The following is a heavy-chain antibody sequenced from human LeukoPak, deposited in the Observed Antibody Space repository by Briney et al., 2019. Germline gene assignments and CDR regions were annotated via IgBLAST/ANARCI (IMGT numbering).Heavy chain of an antibody. CDR3: AREAYYGSGSYYKLDSVALYFDY. CDR2: ISHSGTT. J-gene: IGHJ4*02. D-gene: IGHD3-10*01. CDR1: GGSISGTNC. V-gene: IGHV4-4*02. Sequence: RPSETLSLTCAVSGGSISGTNCWSWVRQPPGKGLEWIGEISHSGTTNYNPSLKSRLTMSIDKSKNQFSLRLTSVTAADTAVYYCAREAYYGSGSYYKLDSVALYFDYWGQGTLVTVSS.